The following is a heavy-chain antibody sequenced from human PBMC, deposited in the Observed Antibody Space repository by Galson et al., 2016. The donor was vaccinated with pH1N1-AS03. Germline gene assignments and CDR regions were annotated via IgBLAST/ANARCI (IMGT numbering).Heavy chain of an antibody. CDR1: GDNFIRYT. CDR3: VIMWKPTVLDI. J-gene: IGHJ3*02. Sequence: SVKVSCKASGDNFIRYTISWVRQAPGHGLEWMGRIIPILGMTTYAQRFQGRVTITADTSTSTAYMELGSLTSEDTAVYYCVIMWKPTVLDIWGQGTLVSVSS. CDR2: IIPILGMT. D-gene: IGHD3-16*01. V-gene: IGHV1-69*02.